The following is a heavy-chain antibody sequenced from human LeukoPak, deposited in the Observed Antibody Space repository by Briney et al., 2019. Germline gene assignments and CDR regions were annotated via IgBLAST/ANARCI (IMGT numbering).Heavy chain of an antibody. Sequence: SETLSLTCTVSGGSISSYYWSWIRQPAGKGLEWIGRIYTSGSTNYNPSLKSRITISVDTSKNQFSLKLSSVTAADTAVYYCARGHRRYSRDGYNTGDYFDYWGQGTLVTVSS. CDR3: ARGHRRYSRDGYNTGDYFDY. CDR2: IYTSGST. D-gene: IGHD5-24*01. CDR1: GGSISSYY. V-gene: IGHV4-4*07. J-gene: IGHJ4*02.